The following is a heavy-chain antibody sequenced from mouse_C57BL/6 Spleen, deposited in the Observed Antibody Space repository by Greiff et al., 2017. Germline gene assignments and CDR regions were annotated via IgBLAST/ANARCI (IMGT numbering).Heavy chain of an antibody. J-gene: IGHJ2*01. D-gene: IGHD1-1*01. CDR1: GYSITSDY. V-gene: IGHV3-8*01. CDR3: PRGSSLGC. Sequence: EVQLQQSGPGLVKPSQSLSLTCSASGYSITSDYWNWIQKFPGNKLEYMGYISYSGSTSYNPSLKSRNSITRDTSTNQYYLQLNSVTTEDTATYYCPRGSSLGCWGQGTTLTVSS. CDR2: ISYSGST.